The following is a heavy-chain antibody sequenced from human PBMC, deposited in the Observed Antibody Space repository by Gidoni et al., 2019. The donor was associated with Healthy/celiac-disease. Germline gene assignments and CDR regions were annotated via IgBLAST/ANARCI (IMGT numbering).Heavy chain of an antibody. J-gene: IGHJ2*01. CDR3: ARDYYDSSGYYFWYFDL. V-gene: IGHV4-61*02. CDR1: GGSISRGRYY. Sequence: QVQLQESGPGLGKPAQTLSLTCTGSGGSISRGRYYWGWIRQPAGKGREWIGRIYTSESTNYNPSLKSRVTISVDTSKNQFSLKLSSVTAADTAVYYCARDYYDSSGYYFWYFDLWGRGTLVTVSS. D-gene: IGHD3-22*01. CDR2: IYTSEST.